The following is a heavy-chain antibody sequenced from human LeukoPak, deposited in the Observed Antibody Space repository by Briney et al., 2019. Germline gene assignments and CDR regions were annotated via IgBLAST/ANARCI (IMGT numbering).Heavy chain of an antibody. Sequence: SETLSLTCTVSGGSVSSYYWSWIRQPPGKALEWIAYIFYSGSTNYNPSLKSRVTLSLVTSKNQFSLKLSSVTAADTAVYYCARVLYCGGDCRLFDSWGQGTLVTVSS. J-gene: IGHJ4*02. CDR1: GGSVSSYY. V-gene: IGHV4-59*02. D-gene: IGHD2-21*02. CDR2: IFYSGST. CDR3: ARVLYCGGDCRLFDS.